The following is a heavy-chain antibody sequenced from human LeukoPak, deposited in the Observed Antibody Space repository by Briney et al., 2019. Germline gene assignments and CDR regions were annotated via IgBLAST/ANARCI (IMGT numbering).Heavy chain of an antibody. CDR2: MKPNNGDT. J-gene: IGHJ4*02. D-gene: IGHD4-11*01. V-gene: IGHV1-8*01. CDR3: ARGPPEKTYSDY. CDR1: GYTFTSYD. Sequence: GASVKVSCKASGYTFTSYDINWVRQATGQGLGWMGWMKPNNGDTGYAQKFQGRVTMTRNTAINTAYLELNSLTSEDTAVYFCARGPPEKTYSDYWGQGTLVTVSS.